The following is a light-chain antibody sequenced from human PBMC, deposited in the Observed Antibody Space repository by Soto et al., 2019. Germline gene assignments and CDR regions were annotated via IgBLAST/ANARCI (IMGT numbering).Light chain of an antibody. J-gene: IGKJ1*01. V-gene: IGKV1-6*01. Sequence: AIQMTQSPSSLSASVGDRVTITCRASQGIRNDLGWYQQKPGKAPKLLIYAASSLQSGVPSRFSGSGSGTDFTLNIRSMQTEDFATYYCIQDYNYPPTFGQGTKVEIK. CDR3: IQDYNYPPT. CDR1: QGIRND. CDR2: AAS.